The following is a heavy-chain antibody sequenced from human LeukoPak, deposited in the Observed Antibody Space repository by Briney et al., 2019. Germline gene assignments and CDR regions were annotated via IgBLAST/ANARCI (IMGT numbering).Heavy chain of an antibody. D-gene: IGHD1-1*01. Sequence: GGSLRLSCAASGFTFSSYSMNWVRQAPGKGLEWVSYISSSSSTIYYADSVKGRFTISRDNAKNSLYLQMNSLRAEDTAVYYCAKPTTGTTPGYYYYMDVWGKGTTVTVSS. V-gene: IGHV3-48*01. CDR2: ISSSSSTI. CDR3: AKPTTGTTPGYYYYMDV. CDR1: GFTFSSYS. J-gene: IGHJ6*03.